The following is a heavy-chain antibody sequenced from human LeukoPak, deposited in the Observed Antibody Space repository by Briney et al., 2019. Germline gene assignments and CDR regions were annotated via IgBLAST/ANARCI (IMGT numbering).Heavy chain of an antibody. CDR1: GGSISSGGYY. D-gene: IGHD1-26*01. V-gene: IGHV4-31*03. J-gene: IGHJ4*02. Sequence: PSETLTLTCTVSGGSISSGGYYWSWIRQHPGKGLEWIGYIYYSGSTYYNPSLKSRVTISVDTSKNQFSLKLSSVTAADTAVYYCARVISGSYPFDYWGQGTLVTVPS. CDR3: ARVISGSYPFDY. CDR2: IYYSGST.